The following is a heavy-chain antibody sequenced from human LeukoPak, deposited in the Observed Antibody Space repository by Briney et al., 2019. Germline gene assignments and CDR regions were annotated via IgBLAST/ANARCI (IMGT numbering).Heavy chain of an antibody. D-gene: IGHD2-15*01. CDR3: AKDGDYCSGGSCYSTPYFDY. CDR1: GFTFSSYE. Sequence: GGSLRLSCAASGFTFSSYEMNWVRQAPGKGLEGVSYISSSGSTIYYADSVKGRFTISRDNSKNTLDLQMNSLRAEDTAVYYCAKDGDYCSGGSCYSTPYFDYWGQGTLVTVSS. J-gene: IGHJ4*02. CDR2: ISSSGSTI. V-gene: IGHV3-48*03.